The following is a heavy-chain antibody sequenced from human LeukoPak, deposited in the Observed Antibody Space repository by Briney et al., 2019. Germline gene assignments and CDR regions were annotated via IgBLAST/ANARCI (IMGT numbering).Heavy chain of an antibody. Sequence: PGGSLRLSCAASGFTLVDYGMSWVRPAPGKGLEWVSSINWGGGSTGYADSAKGRFTISRDKAKNSLYLQMNSLRAEDTALYYCARARMGQLINRYHFSMDVWGKGTTVTVSS. CDR2: INWGGGST. D-gene: IGHD2-2*02. CDR3: ARARMGQLINRYHFSMDV. V-gene: IGHV3-20*04. J-gene: IGHJ6*03. CDR1: GFTLVDYG.